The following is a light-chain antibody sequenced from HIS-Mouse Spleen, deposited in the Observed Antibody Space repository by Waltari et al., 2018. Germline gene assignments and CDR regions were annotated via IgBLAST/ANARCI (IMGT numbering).Light chain of an antibody. Sequence: QSALTQPRSVSGSPGQSVTISCTGTSSDVGGYNYVSWYQQHPGKAPKLIIYDFSKRPSGVPDRFSGSKSGNTASLTISGLQAEDEADYYCCSYAGSYTLVFGGGTKLTVL. CDR2: DFS. J-gene: IGLJ2*01. CDR3: CSYAGSYTLV. V-gene: IGLV2-11*01. CDR1: SSDVGGYNY.